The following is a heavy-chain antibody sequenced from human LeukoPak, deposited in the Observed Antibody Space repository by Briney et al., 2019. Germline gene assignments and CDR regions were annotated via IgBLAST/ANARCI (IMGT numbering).Heavy chain of an antibody. Sequence: GGSLRLSCAASGFTFSSYGMHWVRRAPGKGLEWVAVIWYDGSNKYYADSVKGRFTISRDNSKNTLYLQMNSLRAEDTAVYYCARDMDYYDSSGYYESWGQGTLVTVSS. CDR3: ARDMDYYDSSGYYES. CDR1: GFTFSSYG. CDR2: IWYDGSNK. V-gene: IGHV3-33*01. J-gene: IGHJ5*02. D-gene: IGHD3-22*01.